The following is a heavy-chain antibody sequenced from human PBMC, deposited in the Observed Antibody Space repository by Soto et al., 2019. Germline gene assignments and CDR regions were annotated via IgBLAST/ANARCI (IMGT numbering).Heavy chain of an antibody. CDR2: IYNSGNT. CDR1: GGSVSSGSYF. CDR3: ARALWGPAGHINWFDP. V-gene: IGHV4-61*01. D-gene: IGHD2-2*01. Sequence: TSETLSLTCNVSGGSVSSGSYFWSWIRQPPGKGLEWIGYIYNSGNTKYNPSLKSRVTISADTSKNQFSLKLSSVTAADTAVYYCARALWGPAGHINWFDPWGQGTLVTVSS. J-gene: IGHJ5*02.